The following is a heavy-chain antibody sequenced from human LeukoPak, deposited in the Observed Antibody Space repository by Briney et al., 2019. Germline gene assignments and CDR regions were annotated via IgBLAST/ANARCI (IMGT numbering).Heavy chain of an antibody. J-gene: IGHJ4*02. D-gene: IGHD6-6*01. Sequence: PSETLSLTCSVSGGSITGYYWSWIRQPPGKGLEWIGYIYYSGSTNYNPSLKGRLTISADTSKNQFSLTLTSVTAADTAVYYCARARSVGLLPAPPLDFWGQGTLVTVSS. V-gene: IGHV4-59*08. CDR3: ARARSVGLLPAPPLDF. CDR1: GGSITGYY. CDR2: IYYSGST.